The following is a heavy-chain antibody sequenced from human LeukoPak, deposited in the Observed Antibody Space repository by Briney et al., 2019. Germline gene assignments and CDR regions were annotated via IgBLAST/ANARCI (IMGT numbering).Heavy chain of an antibody. J-gene: IGHJ5*02. Sequence: PGGSLRLSCAASGFTFSSYSMNWVRQAPGKGLEWVSSISSSSSYIYYADSVKGRFTISRDNAKNSLYLQMNSLRAEDTAVYYCARDPPLAAAGTAWGQGTLVTVSS. D-gene: IGHD6-13*01. CDR2: ISSSSSYI. CDR3: ARDPPLAAAGTA. V-gene: IGHV3-21*01. CDR1: GFTFSSYS.